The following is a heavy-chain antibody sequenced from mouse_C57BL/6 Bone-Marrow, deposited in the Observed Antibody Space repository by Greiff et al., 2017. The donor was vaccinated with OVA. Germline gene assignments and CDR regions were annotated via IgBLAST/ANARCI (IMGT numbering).Heavy chain of an antibody. Sequence: VQLQQSGAELVRPGASVKLSCTASGFNIKDDYMHWVKQRPEQGLEWIGWIDPENGDTEYASKFQGKATITADTSSNTAYLQLSSLTSEDTAVYYCTITTARSCAMDYWGQGTSVTVSS. CDR1: GFNIKDDY. V-gene: IGHV14-4*01. CDR3: TITTARSCAMDY. CDR2: IDPENGDT. J-gene: IGHJ4*01. D-gene: IGHD1-2*01.